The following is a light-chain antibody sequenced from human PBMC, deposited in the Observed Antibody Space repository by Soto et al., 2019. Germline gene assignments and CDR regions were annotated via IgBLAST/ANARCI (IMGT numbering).Light chain of an antibody. V-gene: IGKV3-15*01. CDR2: YES. J-gene: IGKJ1*01. CDR1: QGFXSN. Sequence: DIVVTQSAATLSVSPGERATLSCRASQGFXSNLAWYKQQPGQAPRILIXYESTRGTGIPARFSGSGSGREFTLTISSLQSEDFAVYYCRQYNNWSTETFGQGTKVDI. CDR3: RQYNNWSTET.